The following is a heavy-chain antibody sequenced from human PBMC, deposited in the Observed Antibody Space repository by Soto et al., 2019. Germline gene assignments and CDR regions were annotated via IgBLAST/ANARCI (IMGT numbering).Heavy chain of an antibody. CDR1: GLAFSSYW. D-gene: IGHD4-17*01. CDR2: INSAGSST. V-gene: IGHV3-74*01. J-gene: IGHJ4*02. Sequence: EVQLVESGGGLVQPGGSLRLSCAASGLAFSSYWMHWVRQAPGKGLVWVSRINSAGSSTSYADSVKGRFTISRDNAKNTLYLQMNSLRAEDTAVYYCALSHTVTTDYWGQGTLVTVSS. CDR3: ALSHTVTTDY.